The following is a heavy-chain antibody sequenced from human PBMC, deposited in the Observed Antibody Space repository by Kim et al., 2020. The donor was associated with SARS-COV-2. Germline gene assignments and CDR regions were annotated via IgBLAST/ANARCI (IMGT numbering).Heavy chain of an antibody. CDR3: ARGLAAVAFDI. V-gene: IGHV3-33*01. CDR1: GFTFSSYG. Sequence: GGSLRLSCAASGFTFSSYGMHWVRQAPGKGLEWVAVIWYDGSNKYYADSVKGRFTISRDNSKNTLYLQMNSLRAEYTAVYYCARGLAAVAFDIWGQGTMVTVSS. D-gene: IGHD6-13*01. J-gene: IGHJ3*02. CDR2: IWYDGSNK.